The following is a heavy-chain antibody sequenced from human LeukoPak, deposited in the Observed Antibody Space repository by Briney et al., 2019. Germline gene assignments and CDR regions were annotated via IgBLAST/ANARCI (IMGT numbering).Heavy chain of an antibody. CDR1: GYSFSSSG. J-gene: IGHJ5*02. V-gene: IGHV1-18*01. Sequence: GASVKVSCKASGYSFSSSGINWVRQAPGHGLEWMGWISASNGNKDYAQNFQGRVIMTTDTSTSTAYMELKSLRSDDTAVYYCAREGRLAPWLVPGGWFDPWGQGTLVTVSS. D-gene: IGHD6-19*01. CDR2: ISASNGNK. CDR3: AREGRLAPWLVPGGWFDP.